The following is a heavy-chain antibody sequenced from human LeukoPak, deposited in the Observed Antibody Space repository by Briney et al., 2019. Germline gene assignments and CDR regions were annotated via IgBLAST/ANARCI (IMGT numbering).Heavy chain of an antibody. V-gene: IGHV1-8*01. CDR3: ARVDFGVVIGDSAHFDY. Sequence: GASVTVSCKASGYTFTSYDINWVRQATGQGLEWMGWMNPNSGNTGYAQKFQGRVTMTRNTSISTAYMELSSLRSEDTAVYYCARVDFGVVIGDSAHFDYWGQGTLVTVSS. CDR1: GYTFTSYD. CDR2: MNPNSGNT. J-gene: IGHJ4*02. D-gene: IGHD3-3*01.